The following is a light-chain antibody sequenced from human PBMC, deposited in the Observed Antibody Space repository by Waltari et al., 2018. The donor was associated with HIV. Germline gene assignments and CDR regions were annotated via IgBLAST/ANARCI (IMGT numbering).Light chain of an antibody. V-gene: IGKV1-27*01. CDR2: GAT. CDR3: QKSNANPGT. CDR1: QDNSNF. Sequence: DIQVTQSPSSLSASVGDRVTISCRTSQDNSNFSVWDQPKPGTGTSVLIFGATTVHSVVPSRFSGSGSGTDVALTITSLQAEDAAAYYCQKSNANPGTFGPGTKVEIK. J-gene: IGKJ1*01.